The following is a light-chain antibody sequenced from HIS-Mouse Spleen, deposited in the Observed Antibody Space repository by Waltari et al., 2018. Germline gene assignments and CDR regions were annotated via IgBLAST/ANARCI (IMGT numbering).Light chain of an antibody. CDR2: EVS. CDR1: SSDVGGYNY. Sequence: QSALTQPPSASGSPGQSVTIPCTGTSSDVGGYNYVSGYQQHPGKAPKLMIYEVSKRPSGVPDRFSGSKSGNTASLTVSGLQAEDEADYYCSSYAGSNNLVFGGGTKLTVL. J-gene: IGLJ2*01. CDR3: SSYAGSNNLV. V-gene: IGLV2-8*01.